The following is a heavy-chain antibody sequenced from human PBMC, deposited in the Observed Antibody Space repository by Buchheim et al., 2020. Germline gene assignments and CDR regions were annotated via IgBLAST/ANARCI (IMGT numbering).Heavy chain of an antibody. CDR2: IKEDGREK. D-gene: IGHD2-8*02. Sequence: EVQLVESGGGLVQPGGSLRLSCAASGFTFNNFWMSWVRQAPGKGPEWVANIKEDGREKYYPDSVRGRFTISRDNTKNSLYLQRNSLKAEDTAVYYCARELVVASAEYFDYWGLGTL. CDR1: GFTFNNFW. CDR3: ARELVVASAEYFDY. J-gene: IGHJ4*02. V-gene: IGHV3-7*01.